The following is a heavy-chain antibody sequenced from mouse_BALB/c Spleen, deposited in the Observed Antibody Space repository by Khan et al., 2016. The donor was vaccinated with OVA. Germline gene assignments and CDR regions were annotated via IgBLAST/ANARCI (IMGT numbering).Heavy chain of an antibody. CDR1: GYTFTSYW. D-gene: IGHD1-1*01. CDR3: ARIKKIVATYFGF. Sequence: QVQLKQSGAELVKAGASVKMSCKASGYTFTSYWMHWVKQRLGQGLEWFAETNPTNGRTYYNEKFKSKATLTVDKSSSTAYMLLRGPTFEDSAVYYCARIKKIVATYFGFWVQGTTLSVAS. CDR2: TNPTNGRT. J-gene: IGHJ2*01. V-gene: IGHV1S81*02.